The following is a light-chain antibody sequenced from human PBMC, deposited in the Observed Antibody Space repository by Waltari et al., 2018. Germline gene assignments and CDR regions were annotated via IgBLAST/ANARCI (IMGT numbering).Light chain of an antibody. CDR3: MQPVRWPPG. J-gene: IGKJ3*01. Sequence: VVLTQSPLFLPVTLGQPASISCRAPESLVHNDGYIYLNWFHQRPGQSPRRLFYKVSTRDFGVPDRFSASGSATDFTLNISRVEADDVGVYFCMQPVRWPPGFGPGTRVDIK. CDR1: ESLVHNDGYIY. V-gene: IGKV2-30*02. CDR2: KVS.